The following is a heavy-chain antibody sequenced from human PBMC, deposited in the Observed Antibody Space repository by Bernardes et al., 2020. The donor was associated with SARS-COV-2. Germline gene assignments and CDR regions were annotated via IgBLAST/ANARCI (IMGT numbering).Heavy chain of an antibody. CDR2: ISCNSGSI. CDR3: ATSGRYVNY. Sequence: GGSLRLSCAASGFTFDDYAMHWVRQAPGKGLEWVSGISCNSGSIGYADSVKGRFTISRDNAKNSLYLQMNSLRAEDTALYYCATSGRYVNYWGQGTLVTVA. D-gene: IGHD1-26*01. J-gene: IGHJ4*02. V-gene: IGHV3-9*01. CDR1: GFTFDDYA.